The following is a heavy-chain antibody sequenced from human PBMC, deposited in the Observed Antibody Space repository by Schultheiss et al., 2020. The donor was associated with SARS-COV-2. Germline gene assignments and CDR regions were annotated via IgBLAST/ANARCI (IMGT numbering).Heavy chain of an antibody. CDR3: ARLSSYSSSRGGYGMDV. V-gene: IGHV1-2*04. J-gene: IGHJ6*02. D-gene: IGHD6-6*01. CDR1: GYTFTGYY. CDR2: INPNSGGT. Sequence: ASVKVSCKASGYTFTGYYMHWVRQAPGQGLEWMGWINPNSGGTNYAQKFQGWVTMTRDTSISTAYMELSRLRSDDTAVYYCARLSSYSSSRGGYGMDVWGQGTTVTVSS.